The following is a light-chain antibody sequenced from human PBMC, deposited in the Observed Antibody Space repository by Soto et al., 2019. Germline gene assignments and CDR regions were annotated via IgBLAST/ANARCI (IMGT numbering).Light chain of an antibody. CDR3: SSYTSSSTLV. V-gene: IGLV2-14*01. J-gene: IGLJ2*01. Sequence: QSALTQPASVSGSPGQSITISCTATSSDVGAYNYVSWYQQYPGKAPKLMIYEVIKRPSGVSNRFSGSKSGNTASLIISGLQAEDEADYYCSSYTSSSTLVFGGGTKLTVL. CDR2: EVI. CDR1: SSDVGAYNY.